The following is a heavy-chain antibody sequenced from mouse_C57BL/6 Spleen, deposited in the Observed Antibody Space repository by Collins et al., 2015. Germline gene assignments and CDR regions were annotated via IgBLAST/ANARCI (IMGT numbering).Heavy chain of an antibody. J-gene: IGHJ2*01. CDR3: ARGEYYYDYYFDY. CDR1: GYSITSGYY. D-gene: IGHD2-4*01. Sequence: DVQLQESGPGLVKPSQSLSLTCSVTGYSITSGYYWNWIRQFPGNKLEWMGYISYDGSNNYNPSLKNRISITRDTSKNQFFLKLNSVTTEDTATYYCARGEYYYDYYFDYWGQGTTLTVSS. V-gene: IGHV3-6*01. CDR2: ISYDGSN.